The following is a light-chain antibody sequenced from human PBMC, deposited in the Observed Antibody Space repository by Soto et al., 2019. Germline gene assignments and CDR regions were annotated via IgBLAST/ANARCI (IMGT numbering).Light chain of an antibody. CDR1: QSVSSN. J-gene: IGKJ5*01. V-gene: IGKV3-15*01. CDR2: GAS. CDR3: QHYAGGSRIT. Sequence: EIGMTQSPATLSVPPGERATLSCRASQSVSSNLAWYQQKPGQAPRLLIYGASTRATGIPDRFSGSGFGTDFTLTISRLEPEDFALYYCQHYAGGSRITFGQGTRLEI.